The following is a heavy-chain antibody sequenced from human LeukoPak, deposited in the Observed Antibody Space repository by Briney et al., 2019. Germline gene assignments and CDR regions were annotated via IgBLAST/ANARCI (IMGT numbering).Heavy chain of an antibody. Sequence: GESLKISCKGSGYSFTSYWIGWVRQMPGKGLEWMGIIYHGYSDTRYIPSFQGEVTISADKSISTVYLQWSSLKASGTAMYYCARLGAYSGSYFVDYWGQGTLVTVST. D-gene: IGHD1-26*01. V-gene: IGHV5-51*01. CDR1: GYSFTSYW. CDR3: ARLGAYSGSYFVDY. J-gene: IGHJ4*02. CDR2: IYHGYSDT.